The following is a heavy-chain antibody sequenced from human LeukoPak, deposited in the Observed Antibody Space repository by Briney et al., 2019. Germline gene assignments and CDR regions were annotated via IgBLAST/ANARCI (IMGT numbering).Heavy chain of an antibody. V-gene: IGHV3-21*01. CDR2: ISSSSSYI. J-gene: IGHJ6*02. D-gene: IGHD2-2*02. CDR3: ARDIVVVPAAIHCYGMDV. Sequence: GGSLRLACAASGFTFSSYSMNWVGQAPGKGLEGVASISSSSSYIYYADSVKGRFTISRDNAKNSLYLQMNSLRAEDTAVYYCARDIVVVPAAIHCYGMDVWGQGTTVTVSS. CDR1: GFTFSSYS.